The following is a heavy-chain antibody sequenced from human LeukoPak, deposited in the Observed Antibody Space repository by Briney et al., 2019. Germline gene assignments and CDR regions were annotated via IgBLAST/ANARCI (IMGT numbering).Heavy chain of an antibody. CDR1: GFTFSQYW. CDR2: INWNGGST. D-gene: IGHD3-22*01. J-gene: IGHJ4*02. V-gene: IGHV3-20*04. Sequence: PGGSLRLSCAASGFTFSQYWMSWVRQAPGKGLEWVSGINWNGGSTGYAGSVKGRFTISRDNAKNSLYLQMNSLRAEDTALYYCARDPYADYYDSSGYYRWYYFDYWGQGTLVTVSS. CDR3: ARDPYADYYDSSGYYRWYYFDY.